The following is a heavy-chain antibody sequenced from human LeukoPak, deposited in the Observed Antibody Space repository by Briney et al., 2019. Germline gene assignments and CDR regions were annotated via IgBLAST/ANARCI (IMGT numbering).Heavy chain of an antibody. Sequence: SETLSLTCTVSGGSVSSGSYYWTWIRQPPGKGLEWIGYISYSGSTNYNPSLKSRVAISVDTSKNQFSLNLSSVTAADTAVYYCARRGSGGRSFDIWGQGTMVTVSS. CDR1: GGSVSSGSYY. CDR2: ISYSGST. CDR3: ARRGSGGRSFDI. J-gene: IGHJ3*02. D-gene: IGHD2-15*01. V-gene: IGHV4-61*01.